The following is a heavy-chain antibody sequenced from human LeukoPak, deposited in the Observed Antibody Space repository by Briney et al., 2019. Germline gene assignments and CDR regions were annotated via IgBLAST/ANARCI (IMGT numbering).Heavy chain of an antibody. CDR1: GYTFTGYY. CDR3: ARRGHFGAAAVDY. D-gene: IGHD6-13*01. CDR2: INPNSGGT. V-gene: IGHV1-2*02. J-gene: IGHJ4*02. Sequence: ASVKVSCKASGYTFTGYYMHWVRQAPGQGLEWMGWINPNSGGTNYAQKFQGRVTIPVDTSKNQFSLKLSSVTAADTAVYYCARRGHFGAAAVDYWGQGTLVTVSS.